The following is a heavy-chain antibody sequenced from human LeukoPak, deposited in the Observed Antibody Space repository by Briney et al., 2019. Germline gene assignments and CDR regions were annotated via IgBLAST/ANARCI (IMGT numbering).Heavy chain of an antibody. CDR3: AKGYSSSWYYFDY. D-gene: IGHD6-13*01. V-gene: IGHV3-9*01. Sequence: GGSLRLSCAASGFTFDDYAMHWVRQAPGKGLEWVSGISWNSGSIGYADSVKGRFTISRDNAKNSLYLQMNSLRAEDTALYYCAKGYSSSWYYFDYWGQETLVTVSS. CDR1: GFTFDDYA. J-gene: IGHJ4*02. CDR2: ISWNSGSI.